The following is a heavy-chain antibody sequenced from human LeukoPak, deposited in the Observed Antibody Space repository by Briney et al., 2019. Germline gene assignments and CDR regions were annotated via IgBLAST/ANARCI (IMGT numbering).Heavy chain of an antibody. V-gene: IGHV3-23*01. Sequence: GGSLRLSCSVSGFTFRLFGMSWVRQAPGKGLEWVSGISGSGDSTYYADSVKGRFTISRDNSKSRLFLQMHSLRTEDTAVYYCARMDTQAYWGQGTVVTVSS. J-gene: IGHJ4*02. CDR1: GFTFRLFG. CDR3: ARMDTQAY. D-gene: IGHD5-18*01. CDR2: ISGSGDST.